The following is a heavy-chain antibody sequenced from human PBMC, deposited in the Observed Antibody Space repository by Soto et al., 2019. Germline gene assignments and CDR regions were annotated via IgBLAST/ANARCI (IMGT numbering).Heavy chain of an antibody. CDR1: GYTFTGYY. CDR3: ARSGAREYYDILTGYYNNYYYGMDV. Sequence: ASVKVSCKASGYTFTGYYMHWVRQAPGQGLEWMGWINPNSGGTNYAQKFQGWVTMTRDTSISTAYMELSRLRSDDTAVDYCARSGAREYYDILTGYYNNYYYGMDVWGQGTTVTVSS. D-gene: IGHD3-9*01. V-gene: IGHV1-2*04. CDR2: INPNSGGT. J-gene: IGHJ6*02.